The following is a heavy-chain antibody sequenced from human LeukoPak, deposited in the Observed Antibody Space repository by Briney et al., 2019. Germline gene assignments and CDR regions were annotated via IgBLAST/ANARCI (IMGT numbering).Heavy chain of an antibody. CDR1: GGSISSYY. D-gene: IGHD1-26*01. CDR2: IYYSGST. V-gene: IGHV4-59*01. J-gene: IGHJ4*02. CDR3: ARTLVGATYDTYFDY. Sequence: SETLSLTCTVSGGSISSYYWSWIRQPPGKGLEWIGYIYYSGSTNYNPSLKSRVTISVDTSKNQFSLKLSSVTAADTAVYYCARTLVGATYDTYFDYWGQGTLVTVSS.